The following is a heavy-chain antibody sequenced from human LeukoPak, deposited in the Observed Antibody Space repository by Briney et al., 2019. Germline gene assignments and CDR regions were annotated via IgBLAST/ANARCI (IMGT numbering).Heavy chain of an antibody. CDR3: AKGEDSSGWYLGY. V-gene: IGHV3-30*18. CDR1: GFTFSSYG. Sequence: PGGSLRLSCAASGFTFSSYGMHWVRQAPGKGLEWVAVISYDGSNKYYADSVKGRFTISRDNSKNTLYLQMNSLRAEDTAVYYCAKGEDSSGWYLGYWGQGTLVTVSS. J-gene: IGHJ4*02. CDR2: ISYDGSNK. D-gene: IGHD6-19*01.